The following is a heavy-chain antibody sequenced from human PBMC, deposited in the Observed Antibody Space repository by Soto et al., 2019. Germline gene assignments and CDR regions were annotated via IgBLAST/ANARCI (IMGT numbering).Heavy chain of an antibody. D-gene: IGHD2-8*01. CDR1: GFTFSSYW. CDR3: ARVGYCARGVCPNFDF. J-gene: IGHJ4*02. V-gene: IGHV3-74*01. CDR2: INSDGSST. Sequence: GGSLRLSCAASGFTFSSYWMHWVRQAPGKGLVWVSRINSDGSSTSYADSVKGRFTISRDNARNTLYQQINSLRDEDTALFYCARVGYCARGVCPNFDFWGQGTLVTVSS.